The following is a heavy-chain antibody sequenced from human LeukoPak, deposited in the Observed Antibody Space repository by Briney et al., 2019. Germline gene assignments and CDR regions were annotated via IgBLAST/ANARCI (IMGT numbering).Heavy chain of an antibody. Sequence: ASVKVSCKASGYTFTGYYMHWVRQAPGQGLEWMGWINPNSGGTNYAQKFQGRVTMTRDTSISTAYMELSRLRSDDTAVYYCARDSQRIVVVTALGDYYYGMDVWGQGTTVTVSS. V-gene: IGHV1-2*02. CDR1: GYTFTGYY. J-gene: IGHJ6*02. CDR2: INPNSGGT. D-gene: IGHD2-21*02. CDR3: ARDSQRIVVVTALGDYYYGMDV.